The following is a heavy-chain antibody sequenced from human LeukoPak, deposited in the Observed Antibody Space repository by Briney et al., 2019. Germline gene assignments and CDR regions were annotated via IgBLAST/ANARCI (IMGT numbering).Heavy chain of an antibody. D-gene: IGHD3-16*01. CDR3: ARGLRWGYWYFDL. J-gene: IGHJ2*01. CDR1: GLTVSSNY. CDR2: IYSGGSK. V-gene: IGHV3-66*01. Sequence: GGSLRLSCAATGLTVSSNYMTWVRQAPGKGLDWVSVIYSGGSKYYADSVKGRFTISRDNSKNTLYLQMNSLRAEDTAVYYCARGLRWGYWYFDLWGRGTLVTVSS.